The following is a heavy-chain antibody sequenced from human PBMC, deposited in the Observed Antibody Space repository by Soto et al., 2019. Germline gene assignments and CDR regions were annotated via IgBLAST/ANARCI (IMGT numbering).Heavy chain of an antibody. CDR1: GFTFSSYS. Sequence: GGSLRLSCAASGFTFSSYSMNWVRQAPGKGLEWVSYISSSSSTIYYADSVKGRFTISRDNAKNSLYLQMNSLRAEDTAVYYCAREGAVFGVVIGLDYWGQGTLVTVSS. CDR3: AREGAVFGVVIGLDY. D-gene: IGHD3-3*01. V-gene: IGHV3-48*01. CDR2: ISSSSSTI. J-gene: IGHJ4*02.